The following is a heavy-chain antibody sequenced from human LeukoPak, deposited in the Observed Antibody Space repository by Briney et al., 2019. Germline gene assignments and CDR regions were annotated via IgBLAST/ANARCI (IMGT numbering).Heavy chain of an antibody. CDR3: ARLGVAQDAFDI. J-gene: IGHJ3*02. CDR1: GGSIGSYY. V-gene: IGHV4-59*12. D-gene: IGHD3-10*01. CDR2: ISSTGST. Sequence: SETLSLTCTVSGGSIGSYYWSWIRQPPGKGLEWIGYISSTGSTYYNPSLKSRLSISLDTSKNQFSLNLSSVTAADTAVFYCARLGVAQDAFDIWGQGTMVTVSS.